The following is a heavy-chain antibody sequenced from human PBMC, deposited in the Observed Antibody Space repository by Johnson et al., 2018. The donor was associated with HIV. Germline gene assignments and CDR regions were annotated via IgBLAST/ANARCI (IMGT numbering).Heavy chain of an antibody. V-gene: IGHV3-64*01. CDR2: ISSNGGST. CDR3: ARDSTPWGADYVGYAFDI. D-gene: IGHD4-17*01. J-gene: IGHJ3*02. CDR1: GFTFSSYA. Sequence: VQLVESGGGLVQPGGSLRLSCAASGFTFSSYAMHWVRQAPGKGLDYVSAISSNGGSTYYANSVKGRFTISRDNSKNTLYLQMGSLRAEDMAVYYCARDSTPWGADYVGYAFDIWGRGTMVTVSS.